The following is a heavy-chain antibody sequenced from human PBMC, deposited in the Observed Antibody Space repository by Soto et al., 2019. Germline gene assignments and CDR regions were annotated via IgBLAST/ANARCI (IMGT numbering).Heavy chain of an antibody. J-gene: IGHJ4*02. V-gene: IGHV4-34*01. CDR3: ARVGDLWGAQLYYFDY. CDR2: INHSGST. D-gene: IGHD2-21*02. Sequence: SETLSLTCAVYGGSFSGYYWSWIRQPPGKGLEWIGEINHSGSTNYNPSPKSRVTISVDTSKNQFSLKLSSVTAADTAVYYCARVGDLWGAQLYYFDYWGQGTLVTVSS. CDR1: GGSFSGYY.